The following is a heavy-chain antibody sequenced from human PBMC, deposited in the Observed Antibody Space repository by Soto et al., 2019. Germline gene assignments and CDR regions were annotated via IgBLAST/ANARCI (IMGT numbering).Heavy chain of an antibody. D-gene: IGHD3-9*01. CDR2: INHSGST. CDR1: GGSFSGYY. J-gene: IGHJ4*02. CDR3: ARGQVGLRYFDWLLHAPFDY. V-gene: IGHV4-34*01. Sequence: PSETLSLTCAVYGGSFSGYYWSWIRQPSGKGLEWIGEINHSGSTNYNPSLKSRVTISVDTSKNQFSLKLSSVTAADTAVYYCARGQVGLRYFDWLLHAPFDYWGQGTLVTVSS.